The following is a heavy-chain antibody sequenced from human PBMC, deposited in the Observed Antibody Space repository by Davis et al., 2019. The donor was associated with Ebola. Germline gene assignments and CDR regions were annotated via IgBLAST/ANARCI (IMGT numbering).Heavy chain of an antibody. Sequence: ASVKVSCKASGYTFTNYGITWVRQAPGQGLEWMGWINPHNGNTNYAQNVQGRVTMITDTSTSTAYMELRSLRSDDTAVYYCARESLGYCISTSCNVWFDPWGQGTLVTVSS. D-gene: IGHD2-2*01. CDR1: GYTFTNYG. J-gene: IGHJ5*02. V-gene: IGHV1-18*04. CDR3: ARESLGYCISTSCNVWFDP. CDR2: INPHNGNT.